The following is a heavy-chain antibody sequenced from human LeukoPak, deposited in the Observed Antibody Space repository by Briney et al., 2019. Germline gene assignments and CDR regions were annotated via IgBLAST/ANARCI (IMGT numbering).Heavy chain of an antibody. CDR1: GLTFSGYD. CDR2: MSYGGQNE. V-gene: IGHV3-30*03. Sequence: GGSLRLSCAASGLTFSGYDMHWVRQAPGKGPEWVAVMSYGGQNERYADSVKGRFTISRDNAKNSLYLQMNNLRVEDTAVYYCARDGRPLDYWGQGTLVTVSS. J-gene: IGHJ4*02. CDR3: ARDGRPLDY.